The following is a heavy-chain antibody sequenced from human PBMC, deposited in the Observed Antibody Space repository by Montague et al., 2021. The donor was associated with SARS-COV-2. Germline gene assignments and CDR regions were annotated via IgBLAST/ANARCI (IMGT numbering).Heavy chain of an antibody. V-gene: IGHV2-70*11. CDR2: IDWDDDK. CDR1: GFSLSTSGVC. D-gene: IGHD4-17*01. J-gene: IGHJ4*02. CDR3: TRMTGTTAFDY. Sequence: PALVKPTQTLTLTCTFSGFSLSTSGVCVSWIRQPPGKALEWLARIDWDDDKYYSTSLKTRLTITKDTSKNQVVLTMTNMDPVDTATYYCTRMTGTTAFDYWGQGTLVTVSS.